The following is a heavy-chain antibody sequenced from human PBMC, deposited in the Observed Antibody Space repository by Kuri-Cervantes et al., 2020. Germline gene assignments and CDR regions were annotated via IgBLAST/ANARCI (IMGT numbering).Heavy chain of an antibody. CDR3: ARYYALWKACDD. Sequence: SQTLSLTCVVYGYSISSGYYWGWIRQPPGKGLEWIGSIYYSGSTYYNPSLKSRVTISVDTSKKQFSLKLSSVTAADTAVYYCARYYALWKACDDWGQGTLVTVSS. CDR2: IYYSGST. D-gene: IGHD2/OR15-2a*01. J-gene: IGHJ4*02. CDR1: GYSISSGYY. V-gene: IGHV4-38-2*01.